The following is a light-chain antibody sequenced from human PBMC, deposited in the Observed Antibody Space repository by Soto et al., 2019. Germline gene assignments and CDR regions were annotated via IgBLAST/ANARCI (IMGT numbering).Light chain of an antibody. V-gene: IGKV3-15*01. CDR3: QQYKNWVT. J-gene: IGKJ5*01. CDR1: QSVRSD. Sequence: ETVMTQSPATLSVSPGERATLSCRASQSVRSDLAWYQQKPGQAPRLLIYGTSNRATGVPARFRGSGSGTEFTLTITSLKSEDFAVYYCQQYKNWVTFGQGTRLEIK. CDR2: GTS.